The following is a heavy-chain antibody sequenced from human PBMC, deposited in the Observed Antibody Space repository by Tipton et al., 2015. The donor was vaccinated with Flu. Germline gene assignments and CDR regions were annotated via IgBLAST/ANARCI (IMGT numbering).Heavy chain of an antibody. CDR3: ARGSLVESDIVVVVAATGSFYY. CDR1: GFTFSSYS. D-gene: IGHD2-15*01. J-gene: IGHJ4*02. Sequence: GSLRLSCAASGFTFSSYSMNWVRQAPGKGLEWVSSISSSSSYLYYADSVKGRFTISRDNAKNSRYLQMNSLRAEDTAVYYCARGSLVESDIVVVVAATGSFYYWGQRTRVTVSS. V-gene: IGHV3-21*01. CDR2: ISSSSSYL.